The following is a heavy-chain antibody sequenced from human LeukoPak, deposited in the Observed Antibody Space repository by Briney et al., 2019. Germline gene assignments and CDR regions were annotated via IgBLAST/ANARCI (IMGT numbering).Heavy chain of an antibody. J-gene: IGHJ4*02. CDR2: VNPTSGVS. D-gene: IGHD2-2*01. CDR1: GYTFTTFY. V-gene: IGHV1-46*01. Sequence: ASVKVSCKTSGYTFTTFYIHWVRQAPGQGLEWMGMVNPTSGVSLSAQKFQGRVTMTRDTSTSTVYMELSSLTSADAAVYFCARERGYCSDSACYGSDYWGQGTLVTVSS. CDR3: ARERGYCSDSACYGSDY.